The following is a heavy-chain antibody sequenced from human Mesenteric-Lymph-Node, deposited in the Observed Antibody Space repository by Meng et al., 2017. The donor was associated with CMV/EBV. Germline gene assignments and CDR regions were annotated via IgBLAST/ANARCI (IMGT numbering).Heavy chain of an antibody. V-gene: IGHV3-7*03. CDR3: TTSGLGYCSSTSCYTDNYYYYYGMDV. Sequence: GESLKISCSASGFTFSNSWMTWVRQAPGKGLEWVANIKQDGSQKYYVDSVKGRFTISRDNAENSLYLQMNSLKTEDTAVYYCTTSGLGYCSSTSCYTDNYYYYYGMDVWGQGTTVTVSS. D-gene: IGHD2-2*02. CDR1: GFTFSNSW. J-gene: IGHJ6*02. CDR2: IKQDGSQK.